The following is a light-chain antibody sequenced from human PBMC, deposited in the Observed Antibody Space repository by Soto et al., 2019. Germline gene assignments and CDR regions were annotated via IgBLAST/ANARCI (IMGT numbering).Light chain of an antibody. V-gene: IGKV4-1*01. Sequence: DIVMTQSPDSLAVYLGERATINCTSSQNVLYSSNKNYVAWFQQKPGQPPKLLIYWSSTRESGVPDRFSGSGSGTDFTLTISSLQAEDVAVYYCQQYYSTPWTFGQGTKVEIK. J-gene: IGKJ1*01. CDR1: QNVLYSSNKNY. CDR3: QQYYSTPWT. CDR2: WSS.